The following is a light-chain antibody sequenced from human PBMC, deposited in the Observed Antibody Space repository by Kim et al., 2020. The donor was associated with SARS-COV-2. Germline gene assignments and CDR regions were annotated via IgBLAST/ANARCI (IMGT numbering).Light chain of an antibody. J-gene: IGLJ1*01. CDR2: DVS. V-gene: IGLV2-14*03. CDR1: SSDVGGYNY. CDR3: SSYASDTTLV. Sequence: QSALTQPASVSGSPGQSITISCTGSSSDVGGYNYVSWYQQHPGKAPRHMIYDVSNRPSGVSNRFSGSKSGNTASLTISGLQAEDEADYYCSSYASDTTLVFGTGTKVTVL.